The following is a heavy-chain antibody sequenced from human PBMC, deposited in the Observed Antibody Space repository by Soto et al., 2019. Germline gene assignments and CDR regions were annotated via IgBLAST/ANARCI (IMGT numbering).Heavy chain of an antibody. Sequence: GASVKVSCKASGGTFSMYAISCVRQSPGQGLDWMGGIIPIFGTANYAQKFQGRVTITADESTSTAYMELSSLRSEDTAVYYCARAPGPRFENWFDPWGQGTLVTVSS. D-gene: IGHD3-10*01. V-gene: IGHV1-69*13. CDR3: ARAPGPRFENWFDP. J-gene: IGHJ5*02. CDR1: GGTFSMYA. CDR2: IIPIFGTA.